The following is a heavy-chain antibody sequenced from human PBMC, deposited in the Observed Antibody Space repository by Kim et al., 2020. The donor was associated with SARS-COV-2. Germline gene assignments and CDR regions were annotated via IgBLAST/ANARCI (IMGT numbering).Heavy chain of an antibody. CDR2: IYTDGST. D-gene: IGHD3-22*01. Sequence: GGSLRLSCVASGFTVSSNYMSWVRQAPGMGLEWVSLIYTDGSTYYADSVKGRFTISRANSKNTVYLQMNSVRDEDTAVYYCASLYDSADQRPWGQGTMVTVSS. CDR3: ASLYDSADQRP. V-gene: IGHV3-53*01. CDR1: GFTVSSNY. J-gene: IGHJ3*01.